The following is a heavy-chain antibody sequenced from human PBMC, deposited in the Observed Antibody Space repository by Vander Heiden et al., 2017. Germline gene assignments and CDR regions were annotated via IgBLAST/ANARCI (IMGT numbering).Heavy chain of an antibody. V-gene: IGHV3-33*01. CDR1: GFIFSSYG. J-gene: IGHJ4*02. CDR3: AREGDSSGYYYFDY. D-gene: IGHD3-22*01. Sequence: QVQLVESGGGVVQPGRSLRLSCAASGFIFSSYGMHWVRPAPGKGLEWVAIMWYDGSKKYYADSVKGRFTISRDNSKNTLYLQMNSLRAEDTAVYYCAREGDSSGYYYFDYWGQGTLVTVSS. CDR2: MWYDGSKK.